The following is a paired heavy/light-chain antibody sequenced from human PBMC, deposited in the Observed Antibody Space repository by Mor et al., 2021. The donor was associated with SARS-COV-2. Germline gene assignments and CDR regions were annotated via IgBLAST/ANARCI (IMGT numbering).Light chain of an antibody. V-gene: IGLV1-44*01. CDR3: AAWDDSLNAVA. Sequence: QSVLTQPPSASGAPGHPVTISCSGSGSNIGTNSVSWYQQVPGRAPKLLIYSYNQRPSGVPDRFSGSKSGTSVFLAISGLQSEDEADYFCAAWDDSLNAVAFGGGTKLIVL. CDR2: SYN. J-gene: IGLJ2*01. CDR1: GSNIGTNS.
Heavy chain of an antibody. D-gene: IGHD3-16*02. V-gene: IGHV3-30*18. CDR1: GFTFTNFA. Sequence: QVQLVESGGGVVQPGTSLRLSCAASGFTFTNFAMHWVRQAPGKGLEWVAVISYDGGNEYHAESVKGRFTISRDNSKKTVYLQLNSLTAEDTAVYRCAKESLTLGGLIALPRPSFDVWGQGTMVIVSS. CDR2: ISYDGGNE. J-gene: IGHJ3*01. CDR3: AKESLTLGGLIALPRPSFDV.